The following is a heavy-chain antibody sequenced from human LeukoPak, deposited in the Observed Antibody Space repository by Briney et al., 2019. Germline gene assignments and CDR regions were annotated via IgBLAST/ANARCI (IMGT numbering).Heavy chain of an antibody. CDR3: ARRVGYYGSGSYQSLYYFDF. CDR1: GFTVSSNY. Sequence: GGSLRLSCAASGFTVSSNYMSWVRPAPRKGLEGVSVIYIGGSTYYADPVPGRFTISRDNSKNTLYHQKNRLRDQDTAVYYCARRVGYYGSGSYQSLYYFDFWGQGTLITVSS. CDR2: IYIGGST. V-gene: IGHV3-66*04. D-gene: IGHD3-10*01. J-gene: IGHJ4*02.